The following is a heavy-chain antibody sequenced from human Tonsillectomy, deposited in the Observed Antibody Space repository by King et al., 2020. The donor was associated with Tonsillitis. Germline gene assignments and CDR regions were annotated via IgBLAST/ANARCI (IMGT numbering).Heavy chain of an antibody. CDR1: GFTFSTYW. D-gene: IGHD3-22*01. CDR3: ARDRTYYDSSSYYDAFDI. V-gene: IGHV3-7*03. CDR2: IEKDGGLK. J-gene: IGHJ3*02. Sequence: VQLVESGGGLVQPGGSLRLSCAASGFTFSTYWMIWVPLPPGRGLEWVANIEKDGGLKFYVDSVKGRFTISRDTAKNSLYLQMNSLRAEETAVYYCARDRTYYDSSSYYDAFDIWGQGTMVTVSS.